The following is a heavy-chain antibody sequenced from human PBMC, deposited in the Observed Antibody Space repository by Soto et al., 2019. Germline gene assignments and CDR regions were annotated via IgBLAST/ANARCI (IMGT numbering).Heavy chain of an antibody. Sequence: SETLSLTCAVFGGSFSGYYWSWIRQPPRKGLELIGEIDHRESTSVSPSVQVRVTMSVDTSKNQFSPKLASMTAVDTAVFYCASTNWNLNMFDPWGQGTLVNVFS. CDR2: IDHREST. J-gene: IGHJ5*02. CDR1: GGSFSGYY. CDR3: ASTNWNLNMFDP. V-gene: IGHV4-34*01. D-gene: IGHD1-1*01.